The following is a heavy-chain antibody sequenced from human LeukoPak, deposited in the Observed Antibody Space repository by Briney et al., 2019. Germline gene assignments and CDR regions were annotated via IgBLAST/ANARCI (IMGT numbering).Heavy chain of an antibody. J-gene: IGHJ3*02. Sequence: PSETLSLTCTVSGGSISSYYWSWIRQPPGKGLEWIGRIYAGGRSNYNPSLRSRVTISVDTSKNQFSLKLSSVTAADTAVYYCARAGLDAFDIWGQGTMVTVSS. V-gene: IGHV4-59*01. CDR2: IYAGGRS. CDR3: ARAGLDAFDI. CDR1: GGSISSYY. D-gene: IGHD3-16*01.